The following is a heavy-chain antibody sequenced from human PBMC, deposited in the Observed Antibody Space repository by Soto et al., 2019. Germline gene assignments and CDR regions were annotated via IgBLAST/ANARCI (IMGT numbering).Heavy chain of an antibody. CDR1: GVTFNRQD. V-gene: IGHV1-69*13. CDR2: IIPMFGTP. D-gene: IGHD6-13*01. CDR3: ARERDGSSWSSVEYLQH. J-gene: IGHJ1*01. Sequence: SVKVSCKASGVTFNRQDMRWVRQAPGQGLEWMGGIIPMFGTPHYAEKFQDRVTITADESTGTAYLELSSLTSEDTAVYYCARERDGSSWSSVEYLQHWGQGTLVTVSS.